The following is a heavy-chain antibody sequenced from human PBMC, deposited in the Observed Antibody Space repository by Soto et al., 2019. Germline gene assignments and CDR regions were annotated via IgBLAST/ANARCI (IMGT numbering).Heavy chain of an antibody. J-gene: IGHJ6*02. CDR3: ARYQRIAVAGTKYYYYGMDV. CDR1: GDSVSSNSAA. Sequence: SQTLSLTCAISGDSVSSNSAAWNWIRQSPSRCLEWLGRTYYRSKWYNDYAISVKRRITINPDTSKNQFSLQLNSVTPEDTAVYYCARYQRIAVAGTKYYYYGMDVWGQGTTVTVS. D-gene: IGHD6-19*01. V-gene: IGHV6-1*01. CDR2: TYYRSKWYN.